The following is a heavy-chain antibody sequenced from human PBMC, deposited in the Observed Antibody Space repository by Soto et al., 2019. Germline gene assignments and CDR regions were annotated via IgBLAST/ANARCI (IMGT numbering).Heavy chain of an antibody. CDR1: FDDYA. CDR3: ARDIGYSGFNGFDP. Sequence: FDDYAMHWVRRAPGKGLEWVSGISWNSGNIAYADSVRGRFTISRDNAKNSLYLQMNSLRTEDTALYYCARDIGYSGFNGFDPWGQGTLVTVSS. V-gene: IGHV3-9*01. J-gene: IGHJ5*02. D-gene: IGHD5-12*01. CDR2: ISWNSGNI.